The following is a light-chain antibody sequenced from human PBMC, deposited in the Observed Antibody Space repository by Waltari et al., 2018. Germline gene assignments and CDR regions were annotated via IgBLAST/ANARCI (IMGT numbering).Light chain of an antibody. CDR1: QSVSSSY. V-gene: IGKV3D-20*01. Sequence: EIVLTQSPATLSLSPGERATLSCRASQSVSSSYLAWYQQKPGLAPRLLIYDASSRATGIPDRFSGSGSGTDFTLTISRLEPEDFAVYYCQQYGSSPPYTFGQGTKLGIK. CDR3: QQYGSSPPYT. CDR2: DAS. J-gene: IGKJ2*01.